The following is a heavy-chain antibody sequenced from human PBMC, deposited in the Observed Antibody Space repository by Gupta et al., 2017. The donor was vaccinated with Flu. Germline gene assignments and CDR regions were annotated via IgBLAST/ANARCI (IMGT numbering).Heavy chain of an antibody. CDR3: ASVAAVIATEYYFDY. J-gene: IGHJ4*02. V-gene: IGHV1-69*06. CDR1: SYA. D-gene: IGHD2-21*01. Sequence: SYAISWVRQAPGQGLEWMGGIIPIFGTANYAQKFQGRVTITADKSTSTAYMELSSLRSEDTAVYYCASVAAVIATEYYFDYWGQGTLVTVSS. CDR2: IIPIFGTA.